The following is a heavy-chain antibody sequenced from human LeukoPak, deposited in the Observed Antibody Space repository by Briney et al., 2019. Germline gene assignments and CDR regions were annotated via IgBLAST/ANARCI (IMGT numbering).Heavy chain of an antibody. D-gene: IGHD6-19*01. V-gene: IGHV4-34*01. CDR3: ARTQWLVRNWFDP. CDR2: INHSGST. CDR1: GGSFSGYY. Sequence: PSETLSLTCAVYGGSFSGYYWSWIRQPPGKGLEWIGEINHSGSTNYNPSLKSRVTISVDTSKNQFSLKLSSVTAADTAVCYCARTQWLVRNWFDPWGQGTLVTVSS. J-gene: IGHJ5*02.